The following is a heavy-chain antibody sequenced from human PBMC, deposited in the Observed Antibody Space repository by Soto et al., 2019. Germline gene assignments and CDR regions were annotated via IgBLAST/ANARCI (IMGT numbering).Heavy chain of an antibody. CDR2: IWYDGSNK. J-gene: IGHJ6*02. V-gene: IGHV3-30*19. CDR3: ARDMDSVFGVVNTPMDV. D-gene: IGHD3-3*01. CDR1: GFTFSSYG. Sequence: PGGSLRLSCAASGFTFSSYGMHWVRQAPGKGLEWVAVIWYDGSNKYYADSVKGRFTISRDNSKNTLYLQMNSLRAEDTAVYYCARDMDSVFGVVNTPMDVWGQGTTVTVSS.